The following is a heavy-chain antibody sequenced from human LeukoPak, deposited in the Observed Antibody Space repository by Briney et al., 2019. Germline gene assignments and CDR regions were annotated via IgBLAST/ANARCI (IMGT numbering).Heavy chain of an antibody. J-gene: IGHJ4*02. CDR3: ARGPSGYHNT. CDR1: GFTFSSYV. V-gene: IGHV3-30*14. D-gene: IGHD5-12*01. Sequence: GGSLRLSCAASGFTFSSYVMHWVRQAPGKGLEWVAIISYDGSNEYYADSVKGRFTISRDNSKNTLYLQMNSLRAEDTAVYYCARGPSGYHNTGGQGTLVTVSS. CDR2: ISYDGSNE.